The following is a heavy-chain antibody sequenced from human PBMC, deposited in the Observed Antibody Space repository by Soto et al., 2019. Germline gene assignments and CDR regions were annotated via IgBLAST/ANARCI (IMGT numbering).Heavy chain of an antibody. J-gene: IGHJ5*01. Sequence: RKSPSRGLEWLGRISFRSKWYYDYAVFVEGRITINPDTSKNEFSLQLNSVSPDDSAVYFCARVDWAGRITRFASRGQATLVPVSS. D-gene: IGHD3-9*01. CDR3: ARVDWAGRITRFAS. CDR2: ISFRSKWYY. V-gene: IGHV6-1*01.